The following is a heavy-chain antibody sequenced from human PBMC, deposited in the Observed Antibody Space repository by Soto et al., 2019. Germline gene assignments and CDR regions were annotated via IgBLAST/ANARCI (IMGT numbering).Heavy chain of an antibody. Sequence: QVQLQESGPGLVKPSQTLSLTCTVSGGSISSGGYYWSWIRQHPGKGLEWIGYIYYRGSTYYNPSRKSRVTISVDTSKNQFSLKLSSVTAADTAVYYCARSSTSANYFDYWGQGTLVTVSS. D-gene: IGHD2-2*01. CDR3: ARSSTSANYFDY. J-gene: IGHJ4*02. CDR2: IYYRGST. V-gene: IGHV4-31*03. CDR1: GGSISSGGYY.